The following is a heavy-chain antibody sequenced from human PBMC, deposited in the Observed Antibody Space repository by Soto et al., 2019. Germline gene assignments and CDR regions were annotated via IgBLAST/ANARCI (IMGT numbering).Heavy chain of an antibody. Sequence: QVQLVQSGAEVKKPGSSVKVSCKASGGTFSSYAISWVRQAPRQGLEWMGGIIPIFGTANYAQKFQGRVTITADKSTSTAYMELSSLRSEDTAVYYCASSITIFGVVYYGMDVWGQGTTVTVSS. CDR3: ASSITIFGVVYYGMDV. CDR1: GGTFSSYA. V-gene: IGHV1-69*06. CDR2: IIPIFGTA. D-gene: IGHD3-3*01. J-gene: IGHJ6*02.